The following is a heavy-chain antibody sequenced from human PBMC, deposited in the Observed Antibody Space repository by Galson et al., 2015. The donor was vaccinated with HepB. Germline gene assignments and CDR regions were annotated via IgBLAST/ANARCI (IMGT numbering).Heavy chain of an antibody. Sequence: SLRLSCAASGFTFSSYGIHWVRQAPGKGLEWVAVISYDGSNKYYADSVKGRFTISRDNSMNTLYLQMNSLRAEDTAVYYCAKGRYYGSGSPYYFDYWGQGTLVTVSS. CDR1: GFTFSSYG. CDR3: AKGRYYGSGSPYYFDY. D-gene: IGHD3-10*01. V-gene: IGHV3-30*18. CDR2: ISYDGSNK. J-gene: IGHJ4*02.